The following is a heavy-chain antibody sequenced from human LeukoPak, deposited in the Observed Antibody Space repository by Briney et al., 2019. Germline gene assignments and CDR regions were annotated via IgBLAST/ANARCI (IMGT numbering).Heavy chain of an antibody. J-gene: IGHJ4*02. D-gene: IGHD5-24*01. CDR3: ASCREGYNSNY. Sequence: GGSLRLSCAASGFTFSRYSMNWVRQAPGKGLEWVSSISSSSSYIYYADSVKGRFTISRDNAKNSLYLQMNSLRAEDTAVYYCASCREGYNSNYWGQGTLVTVSS. V-gene: IGHV3-21*01. CDR1: GFTFSRYS. CDR2: ISSSSSYI.